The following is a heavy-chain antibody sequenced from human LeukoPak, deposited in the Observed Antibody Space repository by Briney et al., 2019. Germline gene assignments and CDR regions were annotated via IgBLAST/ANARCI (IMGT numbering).Heavy chain of an antibody. J-gene: IGHJ5*02. V-gene: IGHV1-18*01. Sequence: ASVKVSCKASGYTFTSYGISWERQAPGQGLEWMGWISAYNGNTNYAQKLQGRVTMTTDTSTSTAYMELRSLRSDDTAVYYCARDRIVGATTGVGWFDPWGQGTLVTVSS. CDR2: ISAYNGNT. D-gene: IGHD1-26*01. CDR3: ARDRIVGATTGVGWFDP. CDR1: GYTFTSYG.